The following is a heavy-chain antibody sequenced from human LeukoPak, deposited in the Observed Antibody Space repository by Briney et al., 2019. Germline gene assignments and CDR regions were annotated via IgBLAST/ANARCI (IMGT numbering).Heavy chain of an antibody. V-gene: IGHV4-59*01. CDR3: ARDYGLLRRYRYYYYGMDV. CDR1: GGSISSYY. J-gene: IGHJ6*02. CDR2: IYYSGST. Sequence: SEALSLTCTVSGGSISSYYWSWIRQPPGKGLEWIGYIYYSGSTNYNPSHKSRVTISVDTPKNQFSLKLSSVTAADTAVYYCARDYGLLRRYRYYYYGMDVWGQGTTVTVSS. D-gene: IGHD4-23*01.